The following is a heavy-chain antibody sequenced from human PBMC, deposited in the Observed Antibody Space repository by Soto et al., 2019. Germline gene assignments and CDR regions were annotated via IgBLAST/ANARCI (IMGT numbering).Heavy chain of an antibody. Sequence: QVTLKESGPTLVKPTQTLTLTCTFSGFSLSTSGAAVGWIRQPPGRALEWLALIYQDGDRRYNPSLQSRLTIDKATSRNQSALTLTSVDTRDTATYYCAHRATMIIFGLIIDNGVRFAPWAKGTRVIVSS. V-gene: IGHV2-5*02. D-gene: IGHD3-3*01. J-gene: IGHJ5*02. CDR2: IYQDGDR. CDR3: AHRATMIIFGLIIDNGVRFAP. CDR1: GFSLSTSGAA.